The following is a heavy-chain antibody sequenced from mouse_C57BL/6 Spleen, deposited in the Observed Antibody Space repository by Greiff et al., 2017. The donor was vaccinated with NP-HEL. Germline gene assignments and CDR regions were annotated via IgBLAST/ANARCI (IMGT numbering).Heavy chain of an antibody. CDR2: IYPGDGDT. D-gene: IGHD5-1*01. CDR3: ARRSNSDY. Sequence: QVQLQQSGPELVKPGASVKISCKASGYAFSSSWMNWVKQRPGKGLEWIGRIYPGDGDTNYNGKFKGKATLTADKSSSTAYMQLSSLTSEDSAVYFCARRSNSDYWGQGTTLTVSP. J-gene: IGHJ2*01. CDR1: GYAFSSSW. V-gene: IGHV1-82*01.